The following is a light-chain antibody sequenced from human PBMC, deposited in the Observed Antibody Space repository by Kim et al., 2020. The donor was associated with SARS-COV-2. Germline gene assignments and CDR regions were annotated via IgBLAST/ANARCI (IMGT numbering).Light chain of an antibody. J-gene: IGKJ4*01. CDR2: KVS. CDR3: MYGTHWPPSFT. Sequence: SISCRDSQRLVFSDGKTDLNWFHQRPGQSPRRLIYKVSNRDSGVPDRFSGSGSGTDFTLKISRVEAEDVGVYYCMYGTHWPPSFTFGGGTKVDIK. CDR1: QRLVFSDGKTD. V-gene: IGKV2-30*01.